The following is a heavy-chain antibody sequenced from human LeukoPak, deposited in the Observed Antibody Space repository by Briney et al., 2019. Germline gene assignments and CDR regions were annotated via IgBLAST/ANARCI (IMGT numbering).Heavy chain of an antibody. D-gene: IGHD6-19*01. CDR3: AREWSGSSGWYSVVDYYYYYGMDV. V-gene: IGHV4-4*07. Sequence: SETLSLTCTVSGGFISSYYWSWIRQPAGKGLEWIGRIYTSGSTNYNPSLKSRVTMSVDTSKNQFSLKLSSVTAAHTAVYYCAREWSGSSGWYSVVDYYYYYGMDVWGQGTTVTVSS. J-gene: IGHJ6*02. CDR1: GGFISSYY. CDR2: IYTSGST.